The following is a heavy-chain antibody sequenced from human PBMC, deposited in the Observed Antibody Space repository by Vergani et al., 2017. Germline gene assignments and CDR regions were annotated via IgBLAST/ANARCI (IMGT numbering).Heavy chain of an antibody. CDR2: ISAYNGNI. V-gene: IGHV1-18*04. D-gene: IGHD6-19*01. CDR3: TRGCRAWYQAAY. Sequence: QVQLVQSGAEVKKPGASVQVSCKASGYTFTSDGINWVRQAPGQGLEWMGWISAYNGNISSAQKLQGRVTMITDTSTSTAYMELRSLRSDDTAVYYCTRGCRAWYQAAYWGQGTLVTVSS. CDR1: GYTFTSDG. J-gene: IGHJ4*02.